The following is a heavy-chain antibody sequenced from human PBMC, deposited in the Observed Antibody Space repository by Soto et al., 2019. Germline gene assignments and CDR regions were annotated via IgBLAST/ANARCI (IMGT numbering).Heavy chain of an antibody. J-gene: IGHJ6*02. CDR3: ARQLWFGELFDYSYYGMDF. Sequence: PSETLSLTCTVSGGSISSSSYYWGWIRQPPGKGLEWIGSIYYSGSTYYNPSLKSRVTISVDTSKNQFSLKLSSVTAADTAVYYCARQLWFGELFDYSYYGMDFWGQGTTVTVSS. CDR1: GGSISSSSYY. CDR2: IYYSGST. V-gene: IGHV4-39*01. D-gene: IGHD3-10*01.